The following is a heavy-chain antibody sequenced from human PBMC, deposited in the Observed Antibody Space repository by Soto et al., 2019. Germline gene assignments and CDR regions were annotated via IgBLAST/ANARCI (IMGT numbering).Heavy chain of an antibody. D-gene: IGHD4-17*01. J-gene: IGHJ6*02. V-gene: IGHV3-23*01. Sequence: GGSLRLSCAASGFTFSSYAMSWVRQAPGKGLEWVSGMSGSGGSRDYADSVKGRFTISRDNSKNTLYLHMNSLRAEDTAVYYCAKDTAADDYGDYGMDVWGQGTTVTVSS. CDR3: AKDTAADDYGDYGMDV. CDR2: MSGSGGSR. CDR1: GFTFSSYA.